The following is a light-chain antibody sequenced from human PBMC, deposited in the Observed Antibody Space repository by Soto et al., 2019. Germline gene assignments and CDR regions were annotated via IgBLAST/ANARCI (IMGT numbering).Light chain of an antibody. CDR1: QSVSVN. Sequence: EIVMTQSPATLSVSPGERATLSCRASQSVSVNLAWYQQKPGQPPRLLIYGAFTRATGIPARFSGSGSGTEFTLTINSLQSEDFAVYYCQQDNNWPPLTFGGGTKVEIK. J-gene: IGKJ4*01. CDR2: GAF. V-gene: IGKV3-15*01. CDR3: QQDNNWPPLT.